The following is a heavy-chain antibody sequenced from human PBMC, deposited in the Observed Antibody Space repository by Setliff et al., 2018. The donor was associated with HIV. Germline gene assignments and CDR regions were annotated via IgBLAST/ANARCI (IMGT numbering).Heavy chain of an antibody. CDR1: GGSFSGYS. J-gene: IGHJ2*01. CDR3: ARGPPRWEKAISWYFDL. V-gene: IGHV4-34*01. D-gene: IGHD3-9*01. Sequence: LSLTCAVYGGSFSGYSWSWIRQPPGKGLEWIGEITDSGSTNYTPSLKSRVTISIDTSKNQFSLKLSSVTAADTAVYYCARGPPRWEKAISWYFDLWGRGTLVTVSS. CDR2: ITDSGST.